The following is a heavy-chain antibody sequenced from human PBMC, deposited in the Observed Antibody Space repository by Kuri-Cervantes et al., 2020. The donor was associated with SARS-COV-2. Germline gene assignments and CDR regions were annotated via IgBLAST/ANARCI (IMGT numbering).Heavy chain of an antibody. CDR2: IYYSGST. CDR3: ARDTSAYQNYYYYYGVDV. J-gene: IGHJ6*02. Sequence: SETLSLTCTVSGGSISDYYWSWIRQPPGKGLEWIGYIYYSGSTNYNPSLQNRVSILIDTSKNQFSLRLTSVTAADTAVYYCARDTSAYQNYYYYYGVDVWGQGTTVTVSS. CDR1: GGSISDYY. D-gene: IGHD2-2*01. V-gene: IGHV4-59*01.